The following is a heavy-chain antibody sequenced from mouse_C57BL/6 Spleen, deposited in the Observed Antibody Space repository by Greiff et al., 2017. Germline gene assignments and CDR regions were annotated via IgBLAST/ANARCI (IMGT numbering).Heavy chain of an antibody. Sequence: QVQLQQSGPELVKPGASVKISCKASGYSFTSYYIHWVKQRPGQGLEWIGWIYPGSGNTKYNEKFKGKATLPADTSSSTTYMQLSSLTSEDSAVYDWARREYGSYWYFDVWGTGTTVTVSS. V-gene: IGHV1-66*01. J-gene: IGHJ1*03. D-gene: IGHD1-1*01. CDR1: GYSFTSYY. CDR2: IYPGSGNT. CDR3: ARREYGSYWYFDV.